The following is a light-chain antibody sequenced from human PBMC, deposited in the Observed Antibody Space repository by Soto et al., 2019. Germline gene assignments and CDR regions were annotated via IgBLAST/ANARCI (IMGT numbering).Light chain of an antibody. Sequence: EIVMTQSPATLSVSPGERATLSCRASQSVSSNLAWYQQKPGQAPRLLIYGASSRATGIPDRFSGSGSGTDFTLIISSLQSEDSAVYYCQQYNSWLWTFGQGTKVDIK. V-gene: IGKV3D-15*01. CDR2: GAS. CDR1: QSVSSN. J-gene: IGKJ1*01. CDR3: QQYNSWLWT.